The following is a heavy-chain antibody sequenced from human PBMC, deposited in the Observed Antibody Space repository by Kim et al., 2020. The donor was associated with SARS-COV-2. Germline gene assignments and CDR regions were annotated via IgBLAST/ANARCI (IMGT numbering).Heavy chain of an antibody. CDR3: AKESIVGASYYFDY. J-gene: IGHJ4*02. CDR2: IWYDGSNK. CDR1: GFTFSSYA. V-gene: IGHV3-33*06. Sequence: GGSLRLSCAASGFTFSSYAMHWVRQAPGKGLEWVAVIWYDGSNKYYADSVKGRFTISRDNSKNTLYLQMNSLRAEDTAVYYCAKESIVGASYYFDYWGQGTLVTVSS. D-gene: IGHD1-26*01.